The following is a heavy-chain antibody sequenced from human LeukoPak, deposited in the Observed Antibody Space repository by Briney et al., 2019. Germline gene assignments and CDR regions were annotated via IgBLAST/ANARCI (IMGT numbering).Heavy chain of an antibody. V-gene: IGHV3-74*01. D-gene: IGHD3-22*01. J-gene: IGHJ4*02. CDR2: INSDGSST. CDR3: ATDLIPNGSGRITMITRAY. CDR1: RFTFSSYW. Sequence: SGGSLRLSCAASRFTFSSYWMHWVRQAPGKGLVWVSRINSDGSSTSYADSVKGRFTISRDNAKNTLYLQMNSLRAEDTAVYYCATDLIPNGSGRITMITRAYWGQGTLVTVSS.